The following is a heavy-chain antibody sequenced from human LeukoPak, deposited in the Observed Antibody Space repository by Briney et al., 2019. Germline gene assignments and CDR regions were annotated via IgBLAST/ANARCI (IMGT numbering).Heavy chain of an antibody. V-gene: IGHV3-7*01. D-gene: IGHD4-17*01. J-gene: IGHJ5*02. Sequence: PGGSLRLSCAASGFTFSSYWMSWVRQAPGKGLEWVANIKQDGSEKYYVDSVKGRFTISRDNAKNSLYLQMNSLRAEGTAVYYCARARPRDGDLSQSMWFDPWGQGTLVTVSS. CDR1: GFTFSSYW. CDR2: IKQDGSEK. CDR3: ARARPRDGDLSQSMWFDP.